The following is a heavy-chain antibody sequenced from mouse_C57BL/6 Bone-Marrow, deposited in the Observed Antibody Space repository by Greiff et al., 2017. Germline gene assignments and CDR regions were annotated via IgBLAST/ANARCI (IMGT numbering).Heavy chain of an antibody. V-gene: IGHV14-4*01. D-gene: IGHD2-3*01. CDR1: GFNIKDDY. CDR2: IDPENGDT. J-gene: IGHJ1*03. CDR3: TDPIYDGYYFDV. Sequence: EVQLQQSGAELVRPGASVKLSCTASGFNIKDDYMHWVKQRPEQGLEWIGWIDPENGDTEYASKFQGKATITADTSSNTAYLQLSSLTSDDTAVYYCTDPIYDGYYFDVWGTGTTVTVSS.